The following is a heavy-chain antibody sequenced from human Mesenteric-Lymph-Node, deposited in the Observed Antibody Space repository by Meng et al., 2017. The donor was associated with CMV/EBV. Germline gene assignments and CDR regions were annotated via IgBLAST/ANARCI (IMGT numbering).Heavy chain of an antibody. V-gene: IGHV1-69*10. J-gene: IGHJ4*02. CDR1: GGTFSSYG. CDR3: ARWGIVIPGAKLDY. D-gene: IGHD2-2*01. Sequence: SVKISCKASGGTFSSYGISWVRQAPGQGLEWMGGIIPILEITNYAQKFQGRVTITADKSTSTAYMELSSLRSEDTAVYYCARWGIVIPGAKLDYWGQGTSVTVSS. CDR2: IIPILEIT.